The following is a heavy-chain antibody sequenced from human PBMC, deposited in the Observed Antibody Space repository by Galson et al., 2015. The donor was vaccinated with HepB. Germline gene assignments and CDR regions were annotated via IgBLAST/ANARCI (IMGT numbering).Heavy chain of an antibody. CDR3: AKDLPMVSYGMDV. Sequence: SLRLSCAASGFTFSSYWMSWVRQAPGKGLEWVANIKQDGSEKYYVDSVKGRFTISRDNAKNSLYLQMNSLRAEDTAVYYCAKDLPMVSYGMDVWGQGTTVTVSS. CDR1: GFTFSSYW. CDR2: IKQDGSEK. J-gene: IGHJ6*02. D-gene: IGHD5-18*01. V-gene: IGHV3-7*03.